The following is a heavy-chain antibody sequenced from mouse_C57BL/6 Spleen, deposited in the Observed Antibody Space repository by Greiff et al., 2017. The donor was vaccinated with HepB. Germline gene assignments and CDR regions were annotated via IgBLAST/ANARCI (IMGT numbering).Heavy chain of an antibody. CDR1: GFTFSDYG. CDR3: ARELGRKNAMDY. CDR2: ISSGSSTI. Sequence: DVKLVESGGGLVKPGGSLKLSCAASGFTFSDYGMHWVRQAPEKGLEWVAYISSGSSTIYYADTVKGRFTISRDNAKNTLFLQMTSLRSEDTAMYYCARELGRKNAMDYWGQGTSVTVSS. J-gene: IGHJ4*01. D-gene: IGHD4-1*01. V-gene: IGHV5-17*01.